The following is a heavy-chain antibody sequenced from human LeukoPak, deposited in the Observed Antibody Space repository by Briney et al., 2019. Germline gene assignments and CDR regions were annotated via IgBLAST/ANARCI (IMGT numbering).Heavy chain of an antibody. J-gene: IGHJ4*02. CDR1: GGSISSGSYY. V-gene: IGHV4-61*09. Sequence: PSETLSLTCTVSGGSISSGSYYWSWIRQPAGKGLEWIGHIYTSGSTNYNPSLKSRVAISIDTSKNQFSLKLSSVTAPDTAVYYCAREGQQLVSPFDYWGQGTLVTVSS. D-gene: IGHD6-6*01. CDR3: AREGQQLVSPFDY. CDR2: IYTSGST.